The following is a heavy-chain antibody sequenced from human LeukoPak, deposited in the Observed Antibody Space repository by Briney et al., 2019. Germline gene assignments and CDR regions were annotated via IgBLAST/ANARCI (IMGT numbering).Heavy chain of an antibody. CDR1: GYTFTSYG. V-gene: IGHV1-18*01. J-gene: IGHJ4*02. Sequence: ASVKVSCKASGYTFTSYGISWVRQAPGQGLEWMGWISAYNGNTNYAQKLQGRVTMTTDKSTSTAYMEPRSLKSDDTAFYYCARHWEATKVTTSNKRCVDYWSQGTLVTVSS. CDR2: ISAYNGNT. CDR3: ARHWEATKVTTSNKRCVDY. D-gene: IGHD4-17*01.